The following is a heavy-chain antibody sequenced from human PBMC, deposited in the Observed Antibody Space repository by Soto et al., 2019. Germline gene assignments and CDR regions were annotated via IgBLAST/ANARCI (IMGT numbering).Heavy chain of an antibody. V-gene: IGHV4-30-4*01. CDR2: IYYSGNT. D-gene: IGHD3-16*02. CDR1: GGSISSGYYY. Sequence: SETLSLTCSVSGGSISSGYYYWSWIRQPPGKGLEWIGNIYYSGNTYYNPSLKRLIIIVINSTKNQFSLMVGSVTAADTAVYYGESSSLYGMDVWGQGTTVTVSS. CDR3: ESSSLYGMDV. J-gene: IGHJ6*02.